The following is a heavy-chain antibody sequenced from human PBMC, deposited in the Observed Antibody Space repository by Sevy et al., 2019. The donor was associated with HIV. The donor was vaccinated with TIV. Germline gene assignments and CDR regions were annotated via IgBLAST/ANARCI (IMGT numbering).Heavy chain of an antibody. J-gene: IGHJ4*02. D-gene: IGHD3-3*01. CDR2: IYYSGST. CDR3: ARVTDFWSGYYPYYFDY. CDR1: GGSISSYY. V-gene: IGHV4-59*01. Sequence: ETLSLACTVSGGSISSYYWSWIRQPPGKGLEWIGYIYYSGSTNYNPSLKSRVTISVDTSKNQFSLKLSSVTAADTAVYYCARVTDFWSGYYPYYFDYWGQGTLVTVSS.